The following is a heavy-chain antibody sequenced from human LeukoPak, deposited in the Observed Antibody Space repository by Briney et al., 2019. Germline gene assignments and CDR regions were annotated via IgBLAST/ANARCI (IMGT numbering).Heavy chain of an antibody. J-gene: IGHJ6*02. D-gene: IGHD3-10*01. Sequence: PSETLSLTCTVSGGSISSGDYYWGWIRQPPGKGLEWIGYIYYSGSTYYNPSLKSRVTISVDTSKNQFSLKLSSVTAADTAVYYCARDSPRYYYGSGSYFPYYYYYYGMDVWGQGTTVTVSS. V-gene: IGHV4-30-4*02. CDR2: IYYSGST. CDR1: GGSISSGDYY. CDR3: ARDSPRYYYGSGSYFPYYYYYYGMDV.